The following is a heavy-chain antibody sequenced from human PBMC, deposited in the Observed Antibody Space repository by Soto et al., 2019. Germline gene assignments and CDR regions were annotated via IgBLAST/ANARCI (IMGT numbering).Heavy chain of an antibody. D-gene: IGHD2-21*02. V-gene: IGHV4-34*01. J-gene: IGHJ4*02. Sequence: SETLSLTCAVYGGSFSGYYWSWIRQPPGKGLEWIGEINHSGSTNYNPSLKSRATISVDTSKNQFSLKLSSVTAADTAVYYCAGQRTSVVTQAYFDVWGPGSLVTVSS. CDR2: INHSGST. CDR1: GGSFSGYY. CDR3: AGQRTSVVTQAYFDV.